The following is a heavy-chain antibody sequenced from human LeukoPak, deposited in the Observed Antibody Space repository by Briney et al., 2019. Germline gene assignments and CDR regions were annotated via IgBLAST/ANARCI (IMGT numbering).Heavy chain of an antibody. CDR2: VYYTGST. J-gene: IGHJ4*02. V-gene: IGHV4-59*01. Sequence: KPSETLSLTCPVSGXSISNYYYWTWIRQPPGNGLEWIGYVYYTGSTNFNPSLKSRVTMSLDTSRNQFSLKLTSLTAADTAVYYCARGAMATTPFFDYWGQGTLVTVSS. CDR1: GXSISNYY. CDR3: ARGAMATTPFFDY. D-gene: IGHD5-24*01.